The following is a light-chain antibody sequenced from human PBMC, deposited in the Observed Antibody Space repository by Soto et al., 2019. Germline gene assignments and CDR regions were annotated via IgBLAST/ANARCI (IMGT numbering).Light chain of an antibody. J-gene: IGKJ5*01. CDR1: QSAGNF. CDR3: QQRSNWPPIT. Sequence: EIVLTQSPATLSVSTGETASLSCRASQSAGNFLAWYQQKPGQAPRLLIYGASTRAAGIPARFSGSGFGTDFTLTISSLEPEDAAVYYCQQRSNWPPITFGQGTRLEIK. CDR2: GAS. V-gene: IGKV3-11*01.